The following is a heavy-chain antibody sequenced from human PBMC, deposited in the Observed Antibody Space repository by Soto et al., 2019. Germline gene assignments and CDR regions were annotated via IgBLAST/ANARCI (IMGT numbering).Heavy chain of an antibody. V-gene: IGHV4-4*02. D-gene: IGHD3-3*01. J-gene: IGHJ4*02. CDR2: IYHSGST. Sequence: PSETLSLTCAVSGGSISSSNWWSWVRQPPGKGLEWIGEIYHSGSTNYNPSLKSRVTISVDKSKNQFSLKLSSVTAADTAVYYCARENYDFWSGYPDYRDPATLLTLFS. CDR3: ARENYDFWSGYPDY. CDR1: GGSISSSNW.